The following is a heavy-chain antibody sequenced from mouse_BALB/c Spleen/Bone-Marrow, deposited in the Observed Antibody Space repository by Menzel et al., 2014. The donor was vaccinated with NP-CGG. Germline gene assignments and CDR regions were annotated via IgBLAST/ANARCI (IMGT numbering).Heavy chain of an antibody. D-gene: IGHD2-4*01. CDR1: GFTFSNYG. CDR2: VNVNGDRT. V-gene: IGHV5-6-3*01. CDR3: ARGYDYSSWFAY. J-gene: IGHJ3*01. Sequence: EVQLVESGGGLVQPGGSLKLSCAASGFTFSNYGMSWVRQTPDKRLEMIATVNVNGDRTYHPDSVKGRFTISRDNAKNALSLQMSSLKSEDTAMYYCARGYDYSSWFAYWGQGTLVTVSA.